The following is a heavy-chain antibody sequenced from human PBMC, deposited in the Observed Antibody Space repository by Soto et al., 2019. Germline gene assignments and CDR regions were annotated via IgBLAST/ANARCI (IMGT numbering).Heavy chain of an antibody. V-gene: IGHV3-7*05. CDR1: GFTFSSYW. D-gene: IGHD5-18*01. J-gene: IGHJ6*02. CDR3: AREDTAMVTGDYYYYGMDV. Sequence: ESGGGLVQPGGSLRLSCAASGFTFSSYWMSWVRQAPGKGLEWVANIKQDGSEKYYVDSVKGRFTISRDNAKNSLYLQMNSLRAEDTAVYYCAREDTAMVTGDYYYYGMDVWGQGTTVTVSS. CDR2: IKQDGSEK.